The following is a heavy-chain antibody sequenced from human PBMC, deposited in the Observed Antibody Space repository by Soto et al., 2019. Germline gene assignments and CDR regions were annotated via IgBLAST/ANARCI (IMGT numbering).Heavy chain of an antibody. D-gene: IGHD6-13*01. J-gene: IGHJ4*02. CDR2: ITYSGSNT. V-gene: IGHV3-30*18. Sequence: GKGLERVAVITYSGSNTYYADSVKGRFTISRDNSKNTLYLQMNSLRAEDTAVYYCAKAPHGIAAAGNFAYWGQGTLVTVSS. CDR3: AKAPHGIAAAGNFAY.